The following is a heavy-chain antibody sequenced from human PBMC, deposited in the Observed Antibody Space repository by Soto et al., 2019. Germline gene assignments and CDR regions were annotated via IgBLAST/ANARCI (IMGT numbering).Heavy chain of an antibody. CDR1: GFTFSSYS. CDR3: ARAFSSGWPYFDY. V-gene: IGHV3-48*01. J-gene: IGHJ4*02. CDR2: ISSSSSTI. Sequence: EVQLVESGGGLVQPGGSLRLSCAASGFTFSSYSMNWVRQAPGKGLEWVSYISSSSSTIYYADSVKGRFTISRDNAKNSLDLQMNSLRAEDTAVFYCARAFSSGWPYFDYWGQGTLVTVSS. D-gene: IGHD6-19*01.